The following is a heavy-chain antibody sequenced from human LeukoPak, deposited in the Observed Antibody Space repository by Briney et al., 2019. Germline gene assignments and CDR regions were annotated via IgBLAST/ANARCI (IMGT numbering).Heavy chain of an antibody. J-gene: IGHJ4*02. D-gene: IGHD1-26*01. V-gene: IGHV3-7*01. CDR3: ARDWEWELLRPSGGWASLDY. CDR1: GFTFSSYW. CDR2: IKQDGSEK. Sequence: GGSLRLSCAASGFTFSSYWMSWVRQAPGKGLEWVANIKQDGSEKYYVDSVKGRFTISRDNAKNSLYLQMNSLRAEDTAVYYCARDWEWELLRPSGGWASLDYWGQGTLVTVSS.